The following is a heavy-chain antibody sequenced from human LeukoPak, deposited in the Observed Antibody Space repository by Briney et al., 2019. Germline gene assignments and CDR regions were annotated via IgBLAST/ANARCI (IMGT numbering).Heavy chain of an antibody. V-gene: IGHV3-30*04. Sequence: GGSLRLSCAASGFTFSSYAMHWVRQASGKGLEWVAVISYDGSNKYYADSVKGRFTISRDNSKNTLYLQMNSLRAEDTAVYYCARDWSVGATPFDYWGQGTLVTVSS. J-gene: IGHJ4*02. CDR2: ISYDGSNK. D-gene: IGHD1-26*01. CDR1: GFTFSSYA. CDR3: ARDWSVGATPFDY.